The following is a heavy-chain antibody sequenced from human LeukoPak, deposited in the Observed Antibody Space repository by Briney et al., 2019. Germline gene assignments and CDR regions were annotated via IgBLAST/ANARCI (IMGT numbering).Heavy chain of an antibody. CDR2: INPNSGGT. Sequence: GASVKVSCKASGYTFTGYYMHWVRQAPGQGLEWMGWINPNSGGTNYAQKFQGRVTMTRDTSISTAYMEPSRLRSDDTAVYYCARTPSDYDSSGYCDYWGQGTLVTVSS. CDR3: ARTPSDYDSSGYCDY. D-gene: IGHD3-22*01. V-gene: IGHV1-2*02. CDR1: GYTFTGYY. J-gene: IGHJ4*02.